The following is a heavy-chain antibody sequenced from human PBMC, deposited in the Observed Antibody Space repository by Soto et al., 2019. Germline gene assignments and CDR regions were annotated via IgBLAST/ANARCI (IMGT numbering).Heavy chain of an antibody. D-gene: IGHD3-3*01. Sequence: SGPTLVNPTQTLTLTCTFSGFSLSTGGMGVGWIRQPPGKALEWLALIYWDGDRRYRPSLMSRLTIAKDTSKIQVVLTMTDMDPVDTATYYCARMIFGRNVYYFDYWGRGTLVTVSS. CDR2: IYWDGDR. CDR3: ARMIFGRNVYYFDY. J-gene: IGHJ4*02. V-gene: IGHV2-5*02. CDR1: GFSLSTGGMG.